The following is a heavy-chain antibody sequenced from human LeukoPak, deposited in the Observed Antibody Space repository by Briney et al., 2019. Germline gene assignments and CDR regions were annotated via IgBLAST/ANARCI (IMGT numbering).Heavy chain of an antibody. J-gene: IGHJ5*02. Sequence: GGSLRLSCAASGFTFSSYWMHWVRQAPGKGLVWVSRINSDGSSTSYADSVKGRFTISRGNAKNTLYLQMNSLRAEDTAVYYCARALYCSSTSCPNWFDPWGQGTLVTVSS. CDR1: GFTFSSYW. V-gene: IGHV3-74*01. CDR3: ARALYCSSTSCPNWFDP. D-gene: IGHD2-2*01. CDR2: INSDGSST.